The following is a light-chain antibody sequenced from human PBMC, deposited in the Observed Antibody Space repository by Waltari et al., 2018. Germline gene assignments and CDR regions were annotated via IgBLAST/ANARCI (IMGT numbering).Light chain of an antibody. J-gene: IGLJ2*01. Sequence: SYELTQPPSVSVSPGQTATITCSGDRLGDKYACWYQQKPGQSPVLVIYQDTKRPSGSPERFSGSNSGNTATLTISGTQAMDEADYYCQAWDNSTAVFGGGTELTVL. CDR1: RLGDKY. CDR2: QDT. V-gene: IGLV3-1*01. CDR3: QAWDNSTAV.